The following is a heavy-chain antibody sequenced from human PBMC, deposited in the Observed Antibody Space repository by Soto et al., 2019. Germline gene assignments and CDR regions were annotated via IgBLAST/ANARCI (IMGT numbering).Heavy chain of an antibody. J-gene: IGHJ5*02. V-gene: IGHV4-59*01. CDR2: IYYSGST. D-gene: IGHD3-10*01. Sequence: QVQLQESGPGLVKPSETLSLTCTVSGGSISSYYWSWIRQPPGKGLEWIGYIYYSGSTNYNPSLKSRVTTSVDTSKNQFSLKLSSVTAADTAVYYWARGCSITMVRGYLDWFDPWGQGTLVTVSS. CDR1: GGSISSYY. CDR3: ARGCSITMVRGYLDWFDP.